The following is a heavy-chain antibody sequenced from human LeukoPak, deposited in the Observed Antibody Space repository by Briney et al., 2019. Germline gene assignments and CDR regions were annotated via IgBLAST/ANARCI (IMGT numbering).Heavy chain of an antibody. J-gene: IGHJ4*02. CDR3: AKASHSSSWPDLDY. Sequence: PGRSLRLSCAASGFTFDDYALHWVRQAPGKGLEWVSLISWDGGSTYYADSVKGRFTISRDNNKNSLYLQMNSLRAEDTALYYCAKASHSSSWPDLDYWGQGTLVTVSS. CDR1: GFTFDDYA. V-gene: IGHV3-43D*03. CDR2: ISWDGGST. D-gene: IGHD6-13*01.